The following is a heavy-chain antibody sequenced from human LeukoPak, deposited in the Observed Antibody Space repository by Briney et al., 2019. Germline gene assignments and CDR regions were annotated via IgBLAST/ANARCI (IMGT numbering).Heavy chain of an antibody. CDR1: GFTFSSYS. CDR3: AKDYPNYYDSSGYYWGY. V-gene: IGHV3-23*01. D-gene: IGHD3-22*01. CDR2: ISGSGGST. Sequence: GGSVRLSCAASGFTFSSYSMIWVRQAPGKGLEWVAAISGSGGSTYYADSVKGRFTISRDNSKNTLYLQMNSLRAEDTAVYYCAKDYPNYYDSSGYYWGYWGQGTLVTVSS. J-gene: IGHJ4*02.